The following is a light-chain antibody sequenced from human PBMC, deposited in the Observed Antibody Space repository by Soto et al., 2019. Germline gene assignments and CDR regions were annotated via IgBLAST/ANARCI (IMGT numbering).Light chain of an antibody. CDR3: SSYRRSSTVV. J-gene: IGLJ2*01. V-gene: IGLV2-14*01. CDR1: SSDVGGYNY. Sequence: QSALTQPASVSGSPGQSITISCTGSSSDVGGYNYVSWYQQHPGKAPKLMMYDVNNRPSGISNRFSGSKSGNTASLTISGLQAEDEADYYCSSYRRSSTVVFGGGTKVTVL. CDR2: DVN.